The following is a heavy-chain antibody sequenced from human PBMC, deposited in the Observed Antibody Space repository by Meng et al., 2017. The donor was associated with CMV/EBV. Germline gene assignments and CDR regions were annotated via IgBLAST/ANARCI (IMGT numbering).Heavy chain of an antibody. CDR3: ARYPSRRMVPYYFDY. J-gene: IGHJ4*02. CDR1: GFTFSSYS. Sequence: GGSLRLSCAASGFTFSSYSMNWVRQAPGKGLEWVSSISSSSYIYYADSVKGRFTISRDNAKNSLYLQMNSLRAEDTAVYYCARYPSRRMVPYYFDYWGQGTLVTVSS. V-gene: IGHV3-21*01. CDR2: ISSSSYI. D-gene: IGHD3-10*01.